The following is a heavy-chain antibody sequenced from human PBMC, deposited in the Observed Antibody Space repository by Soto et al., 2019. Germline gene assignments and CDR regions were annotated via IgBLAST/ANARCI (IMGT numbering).Heavy chain of an antibody. CDR2: ISGSGGST. CDR1: GFTFSSYA. CDR3: AKDHPHYYDSSGYYRNYGMDV. J-gene: IGHJ6*02. D-gene: IGHD3-22*01. Sequence: GGSLRLSCAASGFTFSSYAMSWVRQAPGKGLEWVSAISGSGGSTYYADSVKGRFTISRDNSKNTLYLQMNSLRAEDTAVYYCAKDHPHYYDSSGYYRNYGMDVWGQGTTVTVSS. V-gene: IGHV3-23*01.